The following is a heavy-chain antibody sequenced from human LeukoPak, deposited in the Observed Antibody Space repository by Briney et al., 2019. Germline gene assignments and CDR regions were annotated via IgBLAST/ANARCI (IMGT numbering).Heavy chain of an antibody. CDR3: AKDGGDYYGSGSYPFDY. CDR1: GFTFSSYA. D-gene: IGHD3-10*01. CDR2: ISGSGGST. Sequence: PGGSLRLSCAASGFTFSSYAMSWVRQAPGKGLEWVSAISGSGGSTYYADSVKGRFTISRDNSKNTLYLQMNSLRAEDTAVYYCAKDGGDYYGSGSYPFDYWGQGNLVTVSS. V-gene: IGHV3-23*01. J-gene: IGHJ4*02.